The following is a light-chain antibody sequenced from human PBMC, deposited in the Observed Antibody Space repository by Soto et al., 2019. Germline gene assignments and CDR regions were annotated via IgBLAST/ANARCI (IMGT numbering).Light chain of an antibody. CDR2: AAS. Sequence: AIQMTQSPSSLSASVGDRVTITCRASQGIRDDLAGYQQRPGKAAKLLIYAASNLQCGVPSRFSGSGSGTDFTLIISSLQPEDFATYYCLQDYDYPYTFGQGTKRDIK. J-gene: IGKJ2*01. CDR3: LQDYDYPYT. V-gene: IGKV1-6*01. CDR1: QGIRDD.